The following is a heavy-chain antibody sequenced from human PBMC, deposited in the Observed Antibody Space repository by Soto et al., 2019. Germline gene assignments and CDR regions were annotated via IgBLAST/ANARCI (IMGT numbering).Heavy chain of an antibody. J-gene: IGHJ4*02. CDR3: ARQRNSSGWYMGFDY. CDR1: GFTFSSYA. Sequence: GGSLRLSCAASGFTFSSYAMHWVRQAPGKGLEWVAVISYDGSNKYYADSVKGRFTISRDNSKNTLYLQMNSLRAEDTAVYYCARQRNSSGWYMGFDYWGQGTLVTVSS. V-gene: IGHV3-30-3*01. CDR2: ISYDGSNK. D-gene: IGHD6-19*01.